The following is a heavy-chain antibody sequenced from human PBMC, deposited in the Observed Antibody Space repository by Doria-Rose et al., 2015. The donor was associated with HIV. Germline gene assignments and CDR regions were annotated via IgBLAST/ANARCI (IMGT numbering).Heavy chain of an antibody. CDR1: GVSLSSPGMG. V-gene: IGHV2-26*01. CDR2: IFSDDER. D-gene: IGHD6-13*01. Sequence: ESGPVLVKPTETLTLTCTVSGVSLSSPGMGVSWIRQPPGKALEWLANIFSDDERSYKTSLKSRLTIARCTSKSQVALTMTDMDPVDTATYYCARIKSSRWYHKYYFDFWGQGTLSSSPQ. CDR3: ARIKSSRWYHKYYFDF. J-gene: IGHJ4*02.